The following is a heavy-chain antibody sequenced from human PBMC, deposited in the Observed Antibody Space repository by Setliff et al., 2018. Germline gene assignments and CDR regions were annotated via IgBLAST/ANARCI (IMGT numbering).Heavy chain of an antibody. CDR3: AKQVHSYGWPNDAFDI. J-gene: IGHJ3*02. D-gene: IGHD1-1*01. CDR2: XXXXXXXX. CDR1: GFSFGTYA. Sequence: GGSLRLSCAASGFSFGTYAMNWVRQAPGEGLEWVSAXXXXXXXXXXADSVRXXFTISRDNSENTLYLQMNSLRADDTAVYYCAKQVHSYGWPNDAFDIWGQGTQVTVSS. V-gene: IGHV3-23*01.